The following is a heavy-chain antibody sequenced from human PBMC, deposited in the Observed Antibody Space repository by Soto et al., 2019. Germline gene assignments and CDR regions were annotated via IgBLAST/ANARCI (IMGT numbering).Heavy chain of an antibody. V-gene: IGHV4-30-4*01. CDR2: IYYSGST. CDR1: GGSISSGDYY. Sequence: SETLSLTCTVSGGSISSGDYYWSWIRQPPGKGLEWIGYIYYSGSTYYNPSLKSRVTISVDTSKNRFSLKLSSVTAADTTVYYCARASYYDSSGYPVHWFDPWGQGTLVTVSS. J-gene: IGHJ5*02. CDR3: ARASYYDSSGYPVHWFDP. D-gene: IGHD3-22*01.